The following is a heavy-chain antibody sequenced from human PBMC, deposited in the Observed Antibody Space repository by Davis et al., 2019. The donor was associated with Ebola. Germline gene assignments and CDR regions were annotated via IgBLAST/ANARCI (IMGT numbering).Heavy chain of an antibody. CDR1: GYTFTSYD. CDR2: INAGNGNT. Sequence: ASVKVSCKASGYTFTSYDINWVRQAPGQRLEWMGWINAGNGNTKYSQKFQGRVTITRDTSASTAYMELSSLRSEDTAVYYCARWVGSGWFWFDPWGQGTLVTVSS. D-gene: IGHD6-19*01. V-gene: IGHV1-3*01. CDR3: ARWVGSGWFWFDP. J-gene: IGHJ5*02.